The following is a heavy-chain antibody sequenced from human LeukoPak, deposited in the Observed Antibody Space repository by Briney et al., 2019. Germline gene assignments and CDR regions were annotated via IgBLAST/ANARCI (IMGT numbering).Heavy chain of an antibody. CDR1: GASISNYY. Sequence: SETLSLTCTVSGASISNYYWSWLRQTPEKGLEWMGHIHSSGGSSYYPSLKSRLTLSIDTSRNQLSLKLPSVTAADTAVFCARLGSYHDFWGQGALVTVSS. J-gene: IGHJ4*02. CDR3: ARLGSYHDF. D-gene: IGHD1-26*01. CDR2: IHSSGGS. V-gene: IGHV4-4*09.